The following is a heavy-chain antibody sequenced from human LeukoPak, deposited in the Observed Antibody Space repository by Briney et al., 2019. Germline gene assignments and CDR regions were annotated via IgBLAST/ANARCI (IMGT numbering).Heavy chain of an antibody. V-gene: IGHV3-7*01. J-gene: IGHJ4*02. Sequence: GGSLRLSCAASGFTVSSNYMSWVRQAPGKGLEWVANIKQDGSEKYYVDSVKGRFTISRDNAENSLYLQMNSLRAEDTAVYYCAREPPESIAVADYFDYWGQGTLVTVSS. CDR3: AREPPESIAVADYFDY. CDR2: IKQDGSEK. D-gene: IGHD6-19*01. CDR1: GFTVSSNY.